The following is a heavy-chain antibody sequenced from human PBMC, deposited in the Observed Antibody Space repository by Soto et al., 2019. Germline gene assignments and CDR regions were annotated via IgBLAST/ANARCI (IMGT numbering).Heavy chain of an antibody. J-gene: IGHJ6*02. CDR2: VYYNGGS. CDR1: GGSIDGYN. Sequence: QVQLQESGPGLVKPSETLSLTCTVSGGSIDGYNCAWIRQRPGEALEWVGYVYYNGGSSYNPSLKSRGTRSRDASKSQCPPRLRLVSAADTAVYYFARQGMGDLHGRVDVWGRGCTVTVSS. V-gene: IGHV4-59*08. CDR3: ARQGMGDLHGRVDV. D-gene: IGHD1-26*01.